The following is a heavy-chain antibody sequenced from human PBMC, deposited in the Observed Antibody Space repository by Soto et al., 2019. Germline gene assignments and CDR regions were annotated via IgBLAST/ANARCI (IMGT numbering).Heavy chain of an antibody. CDR3: ARVPGRYYYGMDV. Sequence: QVQLQQWGAGLLKPSETLSLTCAVYGGSFSGYYWSWIRQPPGKGLEWIGEINHSGSTNYNPSLKSRVTISVDTSKNQCSLKLSSVTAADTAVYYCARVPGRYYYGMDVWGQGTTVTVSS. CDR2: INHSGST. CDR1: GGSFSGYY. V-gene: IGHV4-34*01. J-gene: IGHJ6*02.